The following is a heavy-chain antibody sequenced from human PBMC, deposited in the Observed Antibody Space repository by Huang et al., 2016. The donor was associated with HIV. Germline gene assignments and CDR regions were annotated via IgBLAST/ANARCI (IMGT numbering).Heavy chain of an antibody. D-gene: IGHD4-17*01. Sequence: QVQLVQSGAEVKTPGSSVKVSCKASGCTFSKYAISWVRQAPGQGLEWMGGIIPMFGTPNYARKFQGRGTITADDSTSTTYVEISRLRSEDTALYYCARGQLGSYGDYDVLYWGQGTLVTVSS. CDR2: IIPMFGTP. V-gene: IGHV1-69*13. CDR1: GCTFSKYA. CDR3: ARGQLGSYGDYDVLY. J-gene: IGHJ4*02.